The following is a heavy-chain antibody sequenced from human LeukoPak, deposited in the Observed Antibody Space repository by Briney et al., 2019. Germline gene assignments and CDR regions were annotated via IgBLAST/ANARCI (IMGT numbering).Heavy chain of an antibody. J-gene: IGHJ4*01. CDR3: VREGFYFFDF. Sequence: GRSLRLSCAASGFTFSLYTMHWVRQVPGKGLEWVANIKQDGSETTYADSVRGRFTIFRDNAKDSVYLQMNSLRAEDSATYYCVREGFYFFDFWGQGTLVTVSS. V-gene: IGHV3-7*01. CDR2: IKQDGSET. CDR1: GFTFSLYT.